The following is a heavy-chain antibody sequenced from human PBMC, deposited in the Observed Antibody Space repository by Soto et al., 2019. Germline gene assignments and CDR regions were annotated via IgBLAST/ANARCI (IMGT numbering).Heavy chain of an antibody. CDR1: GFTVSGNF. J-gene: IGHJ1*01. CDR2: IYTSGNT. Sequence: EVPLVESGGGLVQPGGSLKLSCSAYGFTVSGNFMSWVRQAPGKGLEYVSVIYTSGNTYYGDSVKGRFTISRDNSKNTLYLQMNSLRAEDTAVYYCARAQADSAANNWAEYFQHWGQGTLVTVSS. CDR3: ARAQADSAANNWAEYFQH. V-gene: IGHV3-66*01. D-gene: IGHD1-1*01.